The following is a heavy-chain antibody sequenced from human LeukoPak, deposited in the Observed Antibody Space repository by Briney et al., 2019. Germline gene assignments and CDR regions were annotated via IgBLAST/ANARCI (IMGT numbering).Heavy chain of an antibody. CDR1: YYSIRSPYY. D-gene: IGHD6-25*01. J-gene: IGHJ6*03. CDR2: IYHSGSM. CDR3: AGELGSGGYYMDV. V-gene: IGHV4-38-2*02. Sequence: SETLSLTCTVSYYSIRSPYYWGWIRQPPGKGLEWIGSIYHSGSMYSNPSLRSRVTISLDTSKNQFSLKLNSVTAADTAVYYCAGELGSGGYYMDVWGKGATVTVSS.